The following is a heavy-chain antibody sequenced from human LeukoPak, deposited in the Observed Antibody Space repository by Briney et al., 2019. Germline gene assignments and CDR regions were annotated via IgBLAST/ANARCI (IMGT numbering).Heavy chain of an antibody. D-gene: IGHD7-27*01. CDR1: GGPISRGSYS. J-gene: IGHJ4*02. Sequence: SETLSLTCVGSGGPISRGSYSWRWIRQPPGKGLECFECIYPRESTYYNPSLKSRVILSLDKSANQFSLNLSSVTAADTAVYYCARFSPRAMGNYLDFWGQGTLVTVSS. V-gene: IGHV4-30-2*01. CDR2: IYPREST. CDR3: ARFSPRAMGNYLDF.